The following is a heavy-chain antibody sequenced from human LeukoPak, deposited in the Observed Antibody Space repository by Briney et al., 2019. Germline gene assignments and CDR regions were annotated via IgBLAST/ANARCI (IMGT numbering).Heavy chain of an antibody. J-gene: IGHJ4*02. CDR2: ISARGDST. V-gene: IGHV3-23*01. CDR3: ARGAYGDYDY. CDR1: GFTFSSYA. Sequence: GGSLRLSCAASGFTFSSYAVSWVRQAPGKGLEWVSAISARGDSTYYADPVEGRFTISRDNSKNTLYLQMNSLRGEDTALYYCARGAYGDYDYWGQGTLVTVSS. D-gene: IGHD4-17*01.